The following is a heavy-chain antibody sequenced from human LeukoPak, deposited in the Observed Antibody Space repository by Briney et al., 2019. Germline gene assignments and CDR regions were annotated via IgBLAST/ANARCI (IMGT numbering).Heavy chain of an antibody. CDR3: ARDRGGQKAGI. CDR1: GFTFSSYS. D-gene: IGHD3-10*01. V-gene: IGHV3-48*01. CDR2: ISSSSSTI. J-gene: IGHJ3*02. Sequence: GGSLRLSCAASGFTFSSYSMNWVRQAPGKGLEWVSYISSSSSTIYYADSVKGRFTISRDNAKNSLYLQMNSLRAEDTAVYYCARDRGGQKAGIWGQGTMVTVSS.